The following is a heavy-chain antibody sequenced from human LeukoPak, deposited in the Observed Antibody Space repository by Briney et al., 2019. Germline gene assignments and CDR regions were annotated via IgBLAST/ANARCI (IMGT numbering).Heavy chain of an antibody. J-gene: IGHJ4*02. CDR3: ATGERMVRGDGVDY. Sequence: GGSLRLSCAASGFNVRYNYMRWIRPAPGKRLDLVSVIYSGVSTYYADSVKGRFTISRDNSKNTLYLQMNSMRAEDTAVYFCATGERMVRGDGVDYWGQGTLVTVSS. V-gene: IGHV3-66*01. CDR2: IYSGVST. D-gene: IGHD3-10*01. CDR1: GFNVRYNY.